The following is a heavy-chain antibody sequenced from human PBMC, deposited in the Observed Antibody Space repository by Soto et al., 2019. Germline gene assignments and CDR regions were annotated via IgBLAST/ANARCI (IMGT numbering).Heavy chain of an antibody. CDR1: GGSISSYY. CDR3: ARRPGYSSNWFDP. V-gene: IGHV4-59*08. J-gene: IGHJ5*02. Sequence: VSGGSISSYYWSWIRQPPGKGLEWIGYIYYSGSTNYNPSLKSRVTISVDTSKNQFSLKLSSVTAADTAVYYCARRPGYSSNWFDPWGQGTMVTV. D-gene: IGHD6-13*01. CDR2: IYYSGST.